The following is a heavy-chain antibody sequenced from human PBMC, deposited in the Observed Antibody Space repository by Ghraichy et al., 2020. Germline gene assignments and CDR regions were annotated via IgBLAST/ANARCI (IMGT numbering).Heavy chain of an antibody. CDR3: ARAGYSYGPELDY. J-gene: IGHJ4*02. CDR1: GGSISSYY. V-gene: IGHV4-59*01. CDR2: IYYSGST. Sequence: SETLSLTCTVSGGSISSYYWSWIRQPPGKGLEWIGYIYYSGSTNYNPSLKSRVTISVDTSKNQFSLKLSSVTAADTAVYYCARAGYSYGPELDYWGQGTLVTVSS. D-gene: IGHD5-18*01.